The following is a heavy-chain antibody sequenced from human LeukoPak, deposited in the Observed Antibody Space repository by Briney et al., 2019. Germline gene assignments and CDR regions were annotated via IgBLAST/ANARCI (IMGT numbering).Heavy chain of an antibody. Sequence: SLRLSCAASGFTFDDYAMHWVRQAPGKGLEWVSGISWNSGSIGYADSVKGRFTISRDNAKNSLYLQMNSLRAEDTALYYCASSGWSSYYFDYWGQGTLVTVSS. CDR1: GFTFDDYA. V-gene: IGHV3-9*01. CDR3: ASSGWSSYYFDY. J-gene: IGHJ4*02. D-gene: IGHD6-19*01. CDR2: ISWNSGSI.